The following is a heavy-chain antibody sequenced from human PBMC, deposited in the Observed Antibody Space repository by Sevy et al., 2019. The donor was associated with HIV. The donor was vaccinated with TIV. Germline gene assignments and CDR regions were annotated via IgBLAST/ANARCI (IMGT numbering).Heavy chain of an antibody. CDR3: AREFGINGTFVGRYSYMDV. CDR1: GYSFTSYW. V-gene: IGHV5-51*01. D-gene: IGHD1-7*01. J-gene: IGHJ6*03. Sequence: GESLKISCKGSGYSFTSYWIGWVRQMPGKGLEWMGIIYPGDSDTRYSPSFQGQVTISADKSISTADLQWSSLKASDTALYYWAREFGINGTFVGRYSYMDVWGKGTTVTVSS. CDR2: IYPGDSDT.